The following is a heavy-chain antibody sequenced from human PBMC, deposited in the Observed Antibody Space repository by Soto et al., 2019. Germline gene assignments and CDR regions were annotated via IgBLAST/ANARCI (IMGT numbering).Heavy chain of an antibody. V-gene: IGHV1-18*01. CDR3: AIEGDCSSTSCYGVFDY. CDR1: GYTFTSYG. J-gene: IGHJ4*02. CDR2: ISAYNGNT. Sequence: QVQLVQSGAEVKKPGASVKVSCKASGYTFTSYGISWVRQAPGQGLEWMGWISAYNGNTNYAQKLQGRVTMTTDTSTSTADMELRSLRSDDTAVYYCAIEGDCSSTSCYGVFDYWGQGTLVTVSS. D-gene: IGHD2-2*01.